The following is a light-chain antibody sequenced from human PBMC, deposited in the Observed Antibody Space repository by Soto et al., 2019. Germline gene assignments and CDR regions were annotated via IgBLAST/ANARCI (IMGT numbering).Light chain of an antibody. J-gene: IGLJ1*01. Sequence: QSALTQPASVSGSPGQSITISCTGTSSDVGGYNYVSWYQSHPGEAPKLIIYDVSNRTSGVSDRFSGSKSGNTASLTISGLQAEDEADYYCSSYTSSISYVFGTGTKLPVL. CDR1: SSDVGGYNY. V-gene: IGLV2-14*03. CDR3: SSYTSSISYV. CDR2: DVS.